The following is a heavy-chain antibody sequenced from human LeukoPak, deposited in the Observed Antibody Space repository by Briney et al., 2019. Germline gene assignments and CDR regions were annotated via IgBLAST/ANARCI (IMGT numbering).Heavy chain of an antibody. D-gene: IGHD6-13*01. J-gene: IGHJ6*02. CDR3: AVAAAGDYYYGMDV. V-gene: IGHV1-18*01. Sequence: ASVKVSCKASGYTFTSYGISWVRQAPGQGLEWMGWISAYNGNTNYAQKLQGRVTMTTDTSTSTACMELRSLRSDDTAVYYCAVAAAGDYYYGMDVWGQGTTVTVSS. CDR2: ISAYNGNT. CDR1: GYTFTSYG.